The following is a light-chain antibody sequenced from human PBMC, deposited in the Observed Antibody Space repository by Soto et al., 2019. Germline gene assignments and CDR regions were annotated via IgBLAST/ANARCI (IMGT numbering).Light chain of an antibody. CDR1: SSDVCICNY. J-gene: IGLJ1*01. Sequence: QSALAQPSSVSGSPGQSIAISCTGSSSDVCICNYVSWYQQHPGKVPELIIYDVTNQPSEVSNRFSGSQSGNTASLTISGLLAEDEADYYCSSYTTSSTRGFGTGTKVTVL. V-gene: IGLV2-14*03. CDR2: DVT. CDR3: SSYTTSSTRG.